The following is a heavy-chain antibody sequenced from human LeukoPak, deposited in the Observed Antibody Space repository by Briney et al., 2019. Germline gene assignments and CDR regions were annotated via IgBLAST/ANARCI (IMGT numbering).Heavy chain of an antibody. CDR2: IYSGGST. V-gene: IGHV3-53*01. CDR3: AKNVVTNPYCSGGSCYSIDY. Sequence: GGSLRLSCVVSGFTVSLDYMSWVRQAPGKGLEWVSVIYSGGSTYYADSVKGRFTISRDNSKNTLFLQMNSLRAEDTAVYYCAKNVVTNPYCSGGSCYSIDYWGQGTLVTASA. J-gene: IGHJ4*02. D-gene: IGHD2-15*01. CDR1: GFTVSLDY.